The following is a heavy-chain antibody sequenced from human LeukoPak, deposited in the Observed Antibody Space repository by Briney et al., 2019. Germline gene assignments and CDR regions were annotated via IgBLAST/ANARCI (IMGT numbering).Heavy chain of an antibody. D-gene: IGHD5-24*01. Sequence: SETLSLTCAVYGGSFSGYYWSWIRQPPGKGLEWIGYIYYSGSTNYNPSLKSRVTISVDTSKNQISLKLSSVTAADTAVYYCARIEGMATIVDWGQGTLVTVSS. CDR1: GGSFSGYY. CDR3: ARIEGMATIVD. V-gene: IGHV4-59*01. J-gene: IGHJ4*02. CDR2: IYYSGST.